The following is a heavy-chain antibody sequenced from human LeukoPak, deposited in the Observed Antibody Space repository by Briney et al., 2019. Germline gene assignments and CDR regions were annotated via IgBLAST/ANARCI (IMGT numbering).Heavy chain of an antibody. CDR1: GFTFSSYA. V-gene: IGHV3-30*01. CDR2: ISYDGSNK. Sequence: GGSLRLSCAASGFTFSSYAMHWVRQAPGKGLEGVAVISYDGSNKYYADTVKGRFTISRDNSKNTLYLQMNSLRAEDTAVYYCARARGQLVVPIWFDYWGQGTLVTVSS. D-gene: IGHD6-6*01. CDR3: ARARGQLVVPIWFDY. J-gene: IGHJ4*02.